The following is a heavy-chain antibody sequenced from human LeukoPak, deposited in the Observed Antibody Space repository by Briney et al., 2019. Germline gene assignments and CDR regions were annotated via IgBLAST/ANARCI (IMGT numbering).Heavy chain of an antibody. J-gene: IGHJ3*02. V-gene: IGHV3-30*04. CDR1: GFTFSTSA. CDR3: ARDYLMGGTTGKAFDI. Sequence: GGSLRLSCVASGFTFSTSAINWVRQAPGKGLEWVAVISYDGNIKYYTDSVKGRFTISRDNSKNTLYLQMNSLRAEDTAVYYCARDYLMGGTTGKAFDIWGQGTMVTISS. D-gene: IGHD1-26*01. CDR2: ISYDGNIK.